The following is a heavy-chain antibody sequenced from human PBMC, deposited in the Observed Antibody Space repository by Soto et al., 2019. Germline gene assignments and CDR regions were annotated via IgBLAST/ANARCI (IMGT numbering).Heavy chain of an antibody. J-gene: IGHJ4*02. V-gene: IGHV3-33*01. CDR3: ARSPPGVAGRYYFDF. D-gene: IGHD6-6*01. Sequence: QVQLVESGGGVVQPGRSLRLSCAASGFAFSSYGMHWVRQPPGKGLEWEALIWYDGSNKYYADSVKGRFTISRDNSKNTLYLQMHSLRAEDTAVYFCARSPPGVAGRYYFDFWGQGTLVTVSS. CDR1: GFAFSSYG. CDR2: IWYDGSNK.